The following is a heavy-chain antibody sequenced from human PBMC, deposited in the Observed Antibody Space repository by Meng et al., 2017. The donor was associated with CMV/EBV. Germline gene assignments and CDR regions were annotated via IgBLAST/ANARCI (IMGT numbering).Heavy chain of an antibody. CDR1: GFTFSSYA. CDR3: AREPSDCHSSSWCWFDP. CDR2: ISYDGSNK. Sequence: GGSLRLSCAASGFTFSSYAMHWVRQAPGKGLEWVAVISYDGSNKYYADSVKGRFTISRGNSKNTLYLQMNSLRAEDTAVYYCAREPSDCHSSSWCWFDPWGQGTLVTV. V-gene: IGHV3-30-3*01. D-gene: IGHD6-13*01. J-gene: IGHJ5*02.